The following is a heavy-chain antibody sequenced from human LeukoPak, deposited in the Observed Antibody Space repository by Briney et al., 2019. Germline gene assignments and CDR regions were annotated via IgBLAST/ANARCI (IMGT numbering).Heavy chain of an antibody. Sequence: SETLSLTCAVYGGSFSTYYWTWLRQPPGKGLEWIGEINHFGKTNYNPSLKSRVTISVVTSKNQFSLKVSSVTAADTAVYYCARGPEYSSSFHYYYYMDVWGKGTTVTVSS. CDR2: INHFGKT. J-gene: IGHJ6*03. CDR3: ARGPEYSSSFHYYYYMDV. CDR1: GGSFSTYY. V-gene: IGHV4-34*01. D-gene: IGHD6-6*01.